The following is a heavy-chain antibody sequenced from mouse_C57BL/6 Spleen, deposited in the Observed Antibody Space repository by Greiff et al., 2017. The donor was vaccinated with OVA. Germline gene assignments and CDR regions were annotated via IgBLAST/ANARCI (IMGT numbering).Heavy chain of an antibody. J-gene: IGHJ4*01. D-gene: IGHD2-10*02. CDR3: ARRGYGGAMDY. CDR2: IDPSDSYT. V-gene: IGHV1-69*01. CDR1: GYTFTSYW. Sequence: QVQLKQPGAELVMPGASVKLSCKASGYTFTSYWMHWVKQRPGRGLEWIGEIDPSDSYTNYNQKFKGKSTLTVDKSSSTAYMQLSSLTSEDSAVYYCARRGYGGAMDYWGQGTSVTVSS.